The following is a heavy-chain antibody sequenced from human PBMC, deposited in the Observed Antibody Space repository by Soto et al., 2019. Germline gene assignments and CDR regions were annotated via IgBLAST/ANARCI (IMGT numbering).Heavy chain of an antibody. D-gene: IGHD2-2*02. CDR3: ASRYCSSTSCYIEYFDY. CDR2: IIPIFGTA. V-gene: IGHV1-69*01. CDR1: GGTFSSYA. J-gene: IGHJ4*02. Sequence: QVQLVQSGAEVKKPGSSVKVSCKASGGTFSSYAISWVRQAPGQGLEWMGGIIPIFGTANYAQKFQGRVTITADESTSTAYMDLSSLRSEDTAVYYCASRYCSSTSCYIEYFDYWGQGTLVTVSS.